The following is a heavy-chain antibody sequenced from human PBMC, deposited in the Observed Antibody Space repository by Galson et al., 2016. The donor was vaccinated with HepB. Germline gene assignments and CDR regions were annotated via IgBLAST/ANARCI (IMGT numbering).Heavy chain of an antibody. D-gene: IGHD3-22*01. J-gene: IGHJ4*02. Sequence: SETLSLTCAVSGGSISSSNWWSWVRRPPGKGLEWIGEIFHTGGTNYNPSLNSRVTISVDQSKNQFSLALGSVTAADTAVYFCVAHGYYSLEYWGQGSLVSVSS. V-gene: IGHV4-4*02. CDR1: GGSISSSNW. CDR2: IFHTGGT. CDR3: VAHGYYSLEY.